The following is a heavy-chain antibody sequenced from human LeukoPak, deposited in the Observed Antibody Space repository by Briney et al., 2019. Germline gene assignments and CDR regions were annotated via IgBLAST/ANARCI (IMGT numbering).Heavy chain of an antibody. CDR1: GFLFRSNG. J-gene: IGHJ4*02. V-gene: IGHV3-30*02. CDR2: IRSDGNST. CDR3: AKDHGFWSGFLF. Sequence: GGSLRLSCEASGFLFRSNGMHWVRQAPGKGLEWVAFIRSDGNSTKYLDSIKGRFTISRDNSKDILYLQLNDVKPDDTAAYFCAKDHGFWSGFLFWGQGTLATVSS. D-gene: IGHD3-3*01.